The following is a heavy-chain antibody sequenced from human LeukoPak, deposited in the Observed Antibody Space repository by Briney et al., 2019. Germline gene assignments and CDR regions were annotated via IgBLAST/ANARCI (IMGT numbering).Heavy chain of an antibody. V-gene: IGHV4-59*11. J-gene: IGHJ6*03. CDR3: ARVGSYDRSGKNLDYMDV. CDR1: GGSISSHY. D-gene: IGHD3-22*01. Sequence: SETLSLTCNVSGGSISSHYWSWIRQPPGKGLEWIGYIYHSGKPDYNPSLKSRVTIPVDTPKRKFSLKLTSVTAADAAVDYCARVGSYDRSGKNLDYMDVWGKGTTVTVSS. CDR2: IYHSGKP.